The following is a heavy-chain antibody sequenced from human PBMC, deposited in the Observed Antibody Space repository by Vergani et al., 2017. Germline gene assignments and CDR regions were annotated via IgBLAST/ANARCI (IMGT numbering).Heavy chain of an antibody. D-gene: IGHD2-15*01. J-gene: IGHJ4*02. V-gene: IGHV3-21*01. CDR3: AKEEGGYCSGGTCYPEY. CDR2: ISGRSNYI. Sequence: EVQLQESGGGLVKPGGSLRVSCAASGFSFSTYSINWVRQAPGKGLEWVSSISGRSNYIYYADSLKGRFTISRDNSKNTLYLQMKSLRPEDTAVYYCAKEEGGYCSGGTCYPEYWGQGTLVIVSS. CDR1: GFSFSTYS.